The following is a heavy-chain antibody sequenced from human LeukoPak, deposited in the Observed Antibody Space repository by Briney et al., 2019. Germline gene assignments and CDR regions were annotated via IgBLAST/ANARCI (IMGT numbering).Heavy chain of an antibody. J-gene: IGHJ4*02. D-gene: IGHD2-21*01. CDR1: GYTFTSYD. V-gene: IGHV1-8*01. CDR2: MNPNSGNT. Sequence: ASVKVSCKASGYTFTSYDINWMRQATRHGLEWMGWMNPNSGNTGYAQKFQGRVTMTRNTSISTAYMELSSLRSEDTAVYYCARGVPHINFDYWGQGTLVTVSS. CDR3: ARGVPHINFDY.